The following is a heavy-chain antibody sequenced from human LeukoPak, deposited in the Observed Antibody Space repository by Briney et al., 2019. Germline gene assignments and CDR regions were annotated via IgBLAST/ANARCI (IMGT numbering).Heavy chain of an antibody. CDR2: IYYTGGT. J-gene: IGHJ4*02. D-gene: IGHD3-10*01. CDR1: GGSIGSDY. CDR3: ARHAPSRLWFGGD. V-gene: IGHV4-59*08. Sequence: SETLSLTCTVSGGSIGSDYWTWIRQPPGKGLEYIGYIYYTGGTNYNPSLKSRVTISVDTSKNQFSLKLSSVTAADTAVYYCARHAPSRLWFGGDWGQGTLVTVSS.